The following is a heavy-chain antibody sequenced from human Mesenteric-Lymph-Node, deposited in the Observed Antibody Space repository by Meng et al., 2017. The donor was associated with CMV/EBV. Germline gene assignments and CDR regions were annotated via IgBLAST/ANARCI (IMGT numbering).Heavy chain of an antibody. CDR1: GFTFSSYA. V-gene: IGHV3-23*03. Sequence: GESLKISCAASGFTFSSYAMSWVRQAPGKGLEWVSVIYTGGSSTYYADSVKGRFTISRDNSKDTLFLQMNSLRAEDTAVYYCAKSGIAAAGRFGSFDYWGQGTLVTVSS. CDR2: IYTGGSST. CDR3: AKSGIAAAGRFGSFDY. D-gene: IGHD6-13*01. J-gene: IGHJ4*02.